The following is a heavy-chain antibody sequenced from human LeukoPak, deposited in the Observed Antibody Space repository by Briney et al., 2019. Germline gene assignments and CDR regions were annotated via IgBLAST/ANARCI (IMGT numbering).Heavy chain of an antibody. CDR1: GFSFTDSA. J-gene: IGHJ4*02. V-gene: IGHV1-58*01. D-gene: IGHD5-24*01. CDR3: ARVDGSPDY. Sequence: GASVKVSCKASGFSFTDSAVQWMRQARGQSPEWIGWIVVGSGNTNYAQKFQGRVTITRDTSIRTAYMEVSSLRSEDTAVYYCARVDGSPDYWGQGTLLTVSS. CDR2: IVVGSGNT.